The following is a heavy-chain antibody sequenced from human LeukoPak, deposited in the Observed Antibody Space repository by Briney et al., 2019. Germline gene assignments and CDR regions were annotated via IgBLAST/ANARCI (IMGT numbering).Heavy chain of an antibody. V-gene: IGHV4-4*07. Sequence: SETLSLTCTVSVGFISSYYWSWIRQPAGKGLEWIGRIYTSGSTNYNPSLKSRVTMSVDTSKNQFSLKLSSVTAADTAVYYCARAKVRGTEFDPWGQGTLVTVSS. CDR2: IYTSGST. CDR3: ARAKVRGTEFDP. J-gene: IGHJ5*02. D-gene: IGHD3-10*01. CDR1: VGFISSYY.